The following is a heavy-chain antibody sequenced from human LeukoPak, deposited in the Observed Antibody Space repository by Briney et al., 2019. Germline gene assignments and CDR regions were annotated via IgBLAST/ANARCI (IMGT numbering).Heavy chain of an antibody. CDR1: GFTFSSYS. CDR2: ISSSSSYI. CDR3: ASGYYGSGSYYDY. D-gene: IGHD3-10*01. Sequence: GGSLRLSCAASGFTFSSYSMNWVRQAPGKGLEWVSSISSSSSYIYYADSVKGRFTISRDNAKNSLYLQMNSLRAEDTAVYYCASGYYGSGSYYDYWGQGTLVTVFS. J-gene: IGHJ4*02. V-gene: IGHV3-21*01.